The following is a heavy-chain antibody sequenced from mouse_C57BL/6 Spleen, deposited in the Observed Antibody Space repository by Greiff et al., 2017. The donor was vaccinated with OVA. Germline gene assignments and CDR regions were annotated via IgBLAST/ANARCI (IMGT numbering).Heavy chain of an antibody. CDR1: GFNIKNTY. V-gene: IGHV14-3*01. D-gene: IGHD1-1*01. CDR3: ANPYYYGSSYEYFDY. J-gene: IGHJ2*01. Sequence: EVKLVESVAELVRPGASVKLSCTASGFNIKNTYMHWVKQRPEQGLEWIGRIDPANGNTKYAPKFQGKATITADTSSNTAYLQLSSLTSEDTAIYYCANPYYYGSSYEYFDYWGQGTTLTVSS. CDR2: IDPANGNT.